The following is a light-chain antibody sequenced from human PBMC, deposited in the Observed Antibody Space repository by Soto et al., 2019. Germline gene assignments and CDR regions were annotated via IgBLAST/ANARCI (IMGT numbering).Light chain of an antibody. CDR1: AGAVTSGNY. V-gene: IGLV7-43*01. CDR3: LLYYGGAHLM. Sequence: QTVVTQEPSLTVSPGGTVTLTCASSAGAVTSGNYPSWFQQKPGQAPRTLIYTTDDKHSWTPARFSGSLLGGKAALTLSGVQPEDEAEYYCLLYYGGAHLMFGGGTKVTVL. J-gene: IGLJ3*02. CDR2: TTD.